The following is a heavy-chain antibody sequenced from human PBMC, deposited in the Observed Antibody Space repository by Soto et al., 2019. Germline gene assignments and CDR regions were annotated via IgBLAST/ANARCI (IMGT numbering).Heavy chain of an antibody. V-gene: IGHV1-69*01. CDR3: ARADGEGPHYYYYYGMDV. CDR1: GGTFSSYA. CDR2: IIPIFGTA. D-gene: IGHD4-17*01. J-gene: IGHJ6*02. Sequence: QVQRVQSGAEVKKPGSSLKVSCKASGGTFSSYAISWVRQAPGQGLEWMGGIIPIFGTANYAQKFQGRVTITADESTSTAYMELSSLRSEDTAVYYCARADGEGPHYYYYYGMDVWGQGTTVTVSS.